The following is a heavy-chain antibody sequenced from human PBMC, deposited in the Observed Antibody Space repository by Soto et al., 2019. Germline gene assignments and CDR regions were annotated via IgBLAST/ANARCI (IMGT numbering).Heavy chain of an antibody. D-gene: IGHD1-7*01. CDR1: GGSFSGYY. CDR3: ARSPNRYNWNYGDTSNWFDP. Sequence: LPETLSLTCAVYGGSFSGYYWSWIRQPPGKGLEWIGEINHSGSTNYNPSLKSRVTISVDTSKNQFSLKLSSVTAADTAVYYCARSPNRYNWNYGDTSNWFDPWGQGTLVTVSS. V-gene: IGHV4-34*01. CDR2: INHSGST. J-gene: IGHJ5*02.